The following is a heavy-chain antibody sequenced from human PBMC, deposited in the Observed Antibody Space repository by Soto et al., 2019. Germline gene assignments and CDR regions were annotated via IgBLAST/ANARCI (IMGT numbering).Heavy chain of an antibody. CDR2: INSDGTST. D-gene: IGHD3-10*01. Sequence: SLRLSCAASGFTFSNYWIHWVRQAPGKGLVWVSRINSDGTSTSYADSVKGRFTISRDNAKNTLYLQMNSLKTEDTAVYYCARVSDYYYSMDVRGQGTTVTVSS. V-gene: IGHV3-74*01. CDR1: GFTFSNYW. CDR3: ARVSDYYYSMDV. J-gene: IGHJ6*02.